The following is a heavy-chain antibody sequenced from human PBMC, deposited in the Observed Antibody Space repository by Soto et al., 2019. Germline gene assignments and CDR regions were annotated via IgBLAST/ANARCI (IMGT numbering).Heavy chain of an antibody. CDR2: IYHSGST. Sequence: QVQLQESGPGLVKPSGTLSLTCAVSGGSISSSNWWSWVRQPPGKGLEWIGEIYHSGSTNYNPSRAGRVTIAVDESKNQFSLKLSSVTAAGTAVYYCASRGRTVTTGLFDSWGQGTLVTVSS. D-gene: IGHD4-4*01. CDR1: GGSISSSNW. J-gene: IGHJ4*02. V-gene: IGHV4-4*02. CDR3: ASRGRTVTTGLFDS.